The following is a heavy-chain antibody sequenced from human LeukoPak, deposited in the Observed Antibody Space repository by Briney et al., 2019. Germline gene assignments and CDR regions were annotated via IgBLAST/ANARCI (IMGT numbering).Heavy chain of an antibody. Sequence: PGGSLRLSCAASGFTFSKYAMSWVRQAPGKGLEWVSAIGGRGDSIYYADFVRGRFTISRDNSKNTLYLQMNSLRAEDTALYYCANRVEASGYTHFDYWGQGTLVTVSS. CDR1: GFTFSKYA. CDR2: IGGRGDSI. J-gene: IGHJ4*02. V-gene: IGHV3-23*01. CDR3: ANRVEASGYTHFDY. D-gene: IGHD3-3*01.